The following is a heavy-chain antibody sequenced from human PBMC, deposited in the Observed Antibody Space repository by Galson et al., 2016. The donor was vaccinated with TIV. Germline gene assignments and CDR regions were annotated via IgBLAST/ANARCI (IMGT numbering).Heavy chain of an antibody. CDR2: ISGSGDRT. D-gene: IGHD3-16*01. V-gene: IGHV3-23*01. Sequence: SLRLSCAASGFTFSTYAMSWVRQAPEKGLEWVSAISGSGDRTNYTDSVKGRFTISRDNSKNMLYLQMNSPRADDTAIYFCAKDAAYTKNGWVYYYMDVWGKGTTVTVSS. CDR1: GFTFSTYA. CDR3: AKDAAYTKNGWVYYYMDV. J-gene: IGHJ6*03.